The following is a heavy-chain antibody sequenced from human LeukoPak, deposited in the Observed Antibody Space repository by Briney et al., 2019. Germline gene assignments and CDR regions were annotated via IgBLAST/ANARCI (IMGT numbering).Heavy chain of an antibody. CDR2: IYYSGST. D-gene: IGHD6-13*01. CDR1: GGSISSSSYY. V-gene: IGHV4-39*07. CDR3: AREAAAGDIDY. J-gene: IGHJ4*02. Sequence: SETLSLTCTVSGGSISSSSYYWGWIRQPPGKGLEWIGSIYYSGSTYYNPSLKSRVTISVDTSKNQFSLKLSSVTAADTAVYYCAREAAAGDIDYWGQGTLVTVSS.